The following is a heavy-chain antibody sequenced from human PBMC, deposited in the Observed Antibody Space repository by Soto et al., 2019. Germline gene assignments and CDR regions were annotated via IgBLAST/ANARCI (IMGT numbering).Heavy chain of an antibody. CDR2: INAGNGNT. D-gene: IGHD6-13*01. V-gene: IGHV1-3*01. J-gene: IGHJ5*02. CDR1: GYTFTSYA. CDR3: ARGWGSSSWYLGWFGP. Sequence: GASVKVSCKASGYTFTSYAMHWVRQAPGQRLEWMGWINAGNGNTKYSQKFQGRVTITRDTSASTAYMELSSLRSEDTAVYYCARGWGSSSWYLGWFGPWGQGTLVTVSS.